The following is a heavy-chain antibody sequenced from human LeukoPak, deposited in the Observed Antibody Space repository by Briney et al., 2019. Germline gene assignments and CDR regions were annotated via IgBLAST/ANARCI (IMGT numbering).Heavy chain of an antibody. Sequence: GGSLRLSCAASGFTFSNYWMHWVRHAPGKGLVWVSRIKSDGSRTDYADSVKGRFTISRDNAKNTLYLQMNSLRAEDTAVYYCAKDRVTIFGVVIIRGFYFDYWGQGTLVTVSS. J-gene: IGHJ4*02. CDR1: GFTFSNYW. CDR3: AKDRVTIFGVVIIRGFYFDY. CDR2: IKSDGSRT. D-gene: IGHD3-3*01. V-gene: IGHV3-74*01.